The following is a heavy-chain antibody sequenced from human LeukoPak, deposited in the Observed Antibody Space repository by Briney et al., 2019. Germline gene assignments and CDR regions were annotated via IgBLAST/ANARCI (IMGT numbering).Heavy chain of an antibody. J-gene: IGHJ4*02. CDR2: ISGRGGST. D-gene: IGHD3-3*01. CDR3: AKFTEAYYGYFDY. Sequence: PGGSLRLSCAASGFTFSSYAMSWVRQAPGKGLEWVSAISGRGGSTYYADSVKGRFTISRDNSKNTLYLQMNSLRAEDTAVYYCAKFTEAYYGYFDYWGQGTLVTVSS. V-gene: IGHV3-23*01. CDR1: GFTFSSYA.